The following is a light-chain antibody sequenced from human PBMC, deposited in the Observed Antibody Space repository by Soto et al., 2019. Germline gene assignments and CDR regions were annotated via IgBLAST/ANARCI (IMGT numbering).Light chain of an antibody. CDR3: QQYGRSPGYT. Sequence: EIVLTQSPGTLSLSPGERATLSCRASQSVSSSYFAWYQQKPGQAPRLLIYGASSRATGIPDRFSGSGSGTDFPLTISRLEPEDFAVYYCQQYGRSPGYTFGQGTKLEIK. J-gene: IGKJ2*01. CDR1: QSVSSSY. CDR2: GAS. V-gene: IGKV3-20*01.